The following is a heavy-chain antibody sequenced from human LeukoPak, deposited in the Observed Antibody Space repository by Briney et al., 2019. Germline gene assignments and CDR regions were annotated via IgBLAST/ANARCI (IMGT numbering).Heavy chain of an antibody. V-gene: IGHV3-30*18. D-gene: IGHD3-22*01. Sequence: GRSLRLSCAASGFTFSSYGMHCVRQAPGKGLEWVAVISYDGSNKYYADSVKGRFTISRDNSKNTLYLQMNSLRAEDTAVYYCAKASMIVVAPNDAFDIWGQGTMVTVSS. CDR3: AKASMIVVAPNDAFDI. J-gene: IGHJ3*02. CDR2: ISYDGSNK. CDR1: GFTFSSYG.